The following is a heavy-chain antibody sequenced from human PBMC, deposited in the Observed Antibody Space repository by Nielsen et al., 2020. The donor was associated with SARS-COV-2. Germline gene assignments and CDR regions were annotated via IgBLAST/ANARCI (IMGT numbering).Heavy chain of an antibody. CDR2: IYYTGST. CDR3: ARYNYDSGGYYYAY. CDR1: GGSISDYY. Sequence: SETLSLTCTVSGGSISDYYWSWIRQPPGKEPEWIGHIYYTGSTTYNYSLRGRITISVDTSKNQFSLRLSSVTAADTAVYYCARYNYDSGGYYYAYWGQGALVTVSS. V-gene: IGHV4-59*08. D-gene: IGHD3-22*01. J-gene: IGHJ4*02.